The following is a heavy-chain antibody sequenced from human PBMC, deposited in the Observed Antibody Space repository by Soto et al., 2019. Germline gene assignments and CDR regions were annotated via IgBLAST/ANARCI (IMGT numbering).Heavy chain of an antibody. J-gene: IGHJ4*02. CDR1: GFTFSSYG. CDR2: ISYDGSNK. V-gene: IGHV3-30*03. Sequence: QVQLVESGGGVVQPGRSLRLSCAASGFTFSSYGMHWVRQAPGKGLEWVAVISYDGSNKYYADSVKGRFTISRDNSKNTLYLQMNSLRAEDTAVYYCARSIGFLEWLSSDYWGQGTLVTVSS. CDR3: ARSIGFLEWLSSDY. D-gene: IGHD3-3*01.